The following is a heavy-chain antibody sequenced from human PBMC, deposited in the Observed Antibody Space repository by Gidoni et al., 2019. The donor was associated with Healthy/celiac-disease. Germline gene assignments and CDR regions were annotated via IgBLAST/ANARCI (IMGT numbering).Heavy chain of an antibody. V-gene: IGHV3-33*01. CDR3: ARDYDILTYFSAGGAFDI. CDR2: IWYDGSNK. J-gene: IGHJ3*02. Sequence: SSYGMHWVRQAPGKGLEWVAVIWYDGSNKYYADSVKGRFTISRDNSKNTLYLQMNSLRAEDTAVYYCARDYDILTYFSAGGAFDIWGQGTMVTVSS. CDR1: SSYG. D-gene: IGHD3-9*01.